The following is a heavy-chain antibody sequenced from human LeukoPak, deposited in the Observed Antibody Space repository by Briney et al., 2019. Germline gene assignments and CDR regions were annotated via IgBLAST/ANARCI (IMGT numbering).Heavy chain of an antibody. D-gene: IGHD2-2*01. J-gene: IGHJ5*02. CDR3: ARVVVPAAKVRMNLRFDP. V-gene: IGHV4-61*01. CDR1: GGSVSSGSYY. CDR2: IYYSGST. Sequence: SETLSLTCTVSGGSVSSGSYYWSWIRHPPGKGLEWIGYIYYSGSTNYNPSLKSRVTISVDTSKNQFSLKLSSVTAADTAVYYCARVVVPAAKVRMNLRFDPWGQGTLVTVSS.